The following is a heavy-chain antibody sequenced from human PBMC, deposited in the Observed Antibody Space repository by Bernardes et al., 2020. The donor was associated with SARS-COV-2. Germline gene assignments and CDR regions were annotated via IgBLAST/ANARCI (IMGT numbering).Heavy chain of an antibody. CDR1: GFTFNTAW. J-gene: IGHJ4*02. V-gene: IGHV3-15*01. CDR2: LKSKSDGGTA. D-gene: IGHD3-3*01. Sequence: GGSLRLSCAASGFTFNTAWMSWFRQPPGKRLEWVGRLKSKSDGGTADYAPAVKDRFTISSDDSTNTLYLQLSSLQTEDTAVYYCTTGSIFGIVTSAEDFWGRGTLVTVSS. CDR3: TTGSIFGIVTSAEDF.